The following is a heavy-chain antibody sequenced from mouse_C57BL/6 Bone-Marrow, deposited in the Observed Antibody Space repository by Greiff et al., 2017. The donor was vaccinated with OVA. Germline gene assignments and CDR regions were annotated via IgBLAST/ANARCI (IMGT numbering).Heavy chain of an antibody. CDR3: ARRGYFTTVVAKGFAY. V-gene: IGHV1-85*01. J-gene: IGHJ3*01. Sequence: VKLQESGPELVKPGASVKLSCKASGYTFTSYDINWVKQRPGQGLEWIGWIYPRDGSTKYNEKFKGKATLTVDTSSSTAYMELHSLTSEDSAVYFCARRGYFTTVVAKGFAYWGQGTLVTVSA. CDR1: GYTFTSYD. D-gene: IGHD1-1*01. CDR2: IYPRDGST.